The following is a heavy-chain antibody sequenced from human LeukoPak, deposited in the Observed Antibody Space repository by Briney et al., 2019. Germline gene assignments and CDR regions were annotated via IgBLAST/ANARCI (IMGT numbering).Heavy chain of an antibody. D-gene: IGHD2-21*01. V-gene: IGHV3-23*01. CDR1: GFTFSSYE. J-gene: IGHJ4*01. CDR3: AKDRAWGAYAY. Sequence: SGGSLRLSCAASGFTFSSYEMNWVRQAPGKGLEWVSGISGDAGRTYYADSVKGRFTIYRDNSKNTLSLQMNSLRAEDMAVYYCAKDRAWGAYAYWGQGTLVTVS. CDR2: ISGDAGRT.